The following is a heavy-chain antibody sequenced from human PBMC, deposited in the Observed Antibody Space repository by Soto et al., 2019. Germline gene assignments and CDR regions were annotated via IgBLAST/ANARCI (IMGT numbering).Heavy chain of an antibody. CDR1: GFTFSNYG. CDR3: ARDNNYVWGSYPFDY. V-gene: IGHV3-48*04. J-gene: IGHJ4*02. D-gene: IGHD3-16*01. Sequence: PGGSLRLSCVGSGFTFSNYGMNWVRQGPGKGLEWLSSISKSGATTYYADSVRGRFTISRDNAKNTLYLQMNSLRAEDTALYYCARDNNYVWGSYPFDYWGQGTLVTVSS. CDR2: ISKSGATT.